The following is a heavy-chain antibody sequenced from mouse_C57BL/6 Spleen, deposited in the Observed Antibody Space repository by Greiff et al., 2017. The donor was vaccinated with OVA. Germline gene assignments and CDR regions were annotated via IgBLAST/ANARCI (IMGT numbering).Heavy chain of an antibody. D-gene: IGHD2-3*01. CDR2: INPSNGGT. Sequence: QVQLKQPGTELVKPGASVKLSCKASGYTFTSYWMHWVKQRPGQGLEWIGNINPSNGGTNYNEQFKSKATLTVDKSSSTAYMQLSSLTSEDSAVYYCARWEAIYDGPLYWYFDVWGTGTTVTVSS. V-gene: IGHV1-53*01. CDR1: GYTFTSYW. CDR3: ARWEAIYDGPLYWYFDV. J-gene: IGHJ1*03.